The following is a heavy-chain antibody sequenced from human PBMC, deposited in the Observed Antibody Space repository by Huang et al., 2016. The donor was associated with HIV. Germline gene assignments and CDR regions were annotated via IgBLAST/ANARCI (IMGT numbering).Heavy chain of an antibody. CDR2: IRHEGTNK. CDR1: GFTFSSFG. CDR3: ARDDGKGCWTGILDY. D-gene: IGHD2-8*02. Sequence: QVQLVESGGGVVQPGESLRLSCAPSGFTFSSFGMHWVRQAPGKGLEWGTFIRHEGTNKYYSDSGKGRFTISRDNSRNTLYLQMNSLRVEDTGVYYCARDDGKGCWTGILDYWGQGALVTVSS. J-gene: IGHJ4*02. V-gene: IGHV3-30*02.